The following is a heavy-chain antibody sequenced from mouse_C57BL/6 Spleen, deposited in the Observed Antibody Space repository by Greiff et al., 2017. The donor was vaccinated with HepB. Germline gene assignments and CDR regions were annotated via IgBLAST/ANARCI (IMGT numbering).Heavy chain of an antibody. D-gene: IGHD4-1*01. Sequence: EVKLMESGGGLVKPGGSLKLSCAASGFTFSSYAMSWVRQTPEKRLEWVATISDGGSYTYYPDNVKGRFTNSRDNAKNNLYLQMSHLKSEDTAMYYCASGTGAGFAYWGQGTLVTVSA. CDR3: ASGTGAGFAY. CDR2: ISDGGSYT. J-gene: IGHJ3*01. CDR1: GFTFSSYA. V-gene: IGHV5-4*03.